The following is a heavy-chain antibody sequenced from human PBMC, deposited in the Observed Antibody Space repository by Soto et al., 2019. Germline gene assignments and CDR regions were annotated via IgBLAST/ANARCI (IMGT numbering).Heavy chain of an antibody. CDR3: ARGGYHHGFDP. CDR1: GFTFSSYA. V-gene: IGHV3-23*01. D-gene: IGHD5-12*01. Sequence: PGGSLRLSCVTSGFTFSSYALSWVRQAPGKGLEWVSAISESGDSTYYADSVKGRFTISRDNSKNTLYLQMNSLRAEDTAIYYCARGGYHHGFDPWGQGTLVTVSS. CDR2: ISESGDST. J-gene: IGHJ5*02.